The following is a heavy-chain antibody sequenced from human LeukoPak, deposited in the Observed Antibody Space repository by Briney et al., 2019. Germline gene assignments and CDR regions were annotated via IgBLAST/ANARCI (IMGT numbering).Heavy chain of an antibody. Sequence: PGGSLRLSCAASGFTFSSYAMSWVRQAPGKGLEWVSAISGSGGSTYYADSVKGRFTISRDNSKNTLYLQMNSLRAEDTAVYYCAKDPPRVVPAAIARFEPWGQGTLVTVSS. D-gene: IGHD2-2*02. CDR2: ISGSGGST. V-gene: IGHV3-23*01. CDR1: GFTFSSYA. CDR3: AKDPPRVVPAAIARFEP. J-gene: IGHJ5*02.